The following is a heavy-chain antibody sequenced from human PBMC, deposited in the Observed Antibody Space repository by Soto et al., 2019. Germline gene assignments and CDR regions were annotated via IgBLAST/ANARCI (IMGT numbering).Heavy chain of an antibody. D-gene: IGHD3-22*01. V-gene: IGHV3-30-3*01. J-gene: IGHJ4*02. CDR3: ARDLPYYYDSSGSFDY. CDR2: ISYDGSNK. Sequence: QVQLVESGGGVVQPGRSLRLSCAASGFTFSSYAMHWVRQAPGKGLAWVAVISYDGSNKYYADSVKGRFTISRDNSKNTLYLQMNSLRAEYTAVYYCARDLPYYYDSSGSFDYSGQGTLVTVSS. CDR1: GFTFSSYA.